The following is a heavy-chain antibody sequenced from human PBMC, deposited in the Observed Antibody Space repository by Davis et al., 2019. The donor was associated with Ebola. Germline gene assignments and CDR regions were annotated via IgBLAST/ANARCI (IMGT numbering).Heavy chain of an antibody. CDR3: VKFDYYYMDV. CDR2: ISSNGGST. J-gene: IGHJ6*03. CDR1: GFTFSSYS. V-gene: IGHV3-64D*06. Sequence: GESLKISCAASGFTFSSYSMNWVRQAPGKGLEYVSAISSNGGSTYYADSVKGRFTISRDNSKNTLYLQMSSLRAEDTAVYYCVKFDYYYMDVWGKGTTVTVSS.